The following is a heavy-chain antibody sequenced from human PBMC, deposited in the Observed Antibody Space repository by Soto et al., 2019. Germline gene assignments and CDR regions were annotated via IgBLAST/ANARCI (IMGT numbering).Heavy chain of an antibody. CDR1: GGSINSHDFY. CDR2: IYYSGGT. Sequence: SETLSLTCTVSGGSINSHDFYWTWIRQPPGKGLEWIGYIYYSGGTYYNPSLKSRVTISVDTSKNQFSLKVTSVTAADTAVYYCARGNRKDYYYGMNVWGQGTTVTVSS. J-gene: IGHJ6*02. V-gene: IGHV4-30-4*01. CDR3: ARGNRKDYYYGMNV.